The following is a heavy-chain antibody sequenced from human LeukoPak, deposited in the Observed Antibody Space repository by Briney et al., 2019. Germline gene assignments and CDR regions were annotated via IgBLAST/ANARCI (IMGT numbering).Heavy chain of an antibody. CDR1: EFTFRSYD. CDR2: ISYDGSNK. Sequence: GRSLRLSCVASEFTFRSYDMHWVRQAPGKGVEWVAVISYDGSNKDYADFVKGRFTISRDNSKNTLYLQMNSLRAEDTAVYYCAELGITMIGGVWGKGTTVTISS. J-gene: IGHJ6*04. D-gene: IGHD3-10*02. CDR3: AELGITMIGGV. V-gene: IGHV3-30*18.